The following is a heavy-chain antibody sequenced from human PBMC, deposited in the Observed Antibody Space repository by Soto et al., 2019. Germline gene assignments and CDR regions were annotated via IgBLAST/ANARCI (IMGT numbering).Heavy chain of an antibody. Sequence: GESLKISCKGSGYSFSNYWIGWVRQMPGKGLEWMGIIYPGDFDTRYGPSFQGQVTISADKSISTAYLQWSSLKASDTAMYYCARISCISTSCQDIHWFDTWGQGTLVTVSS. V-gene: IGHV5-51*01. CDR3: ARISCISTSCQDIHWFDT. CDR2: IYPGDFDT. J-gene: IGHJ5*02. D-gene: IGHD2-2*01. CDR1: GYSFSNYW.